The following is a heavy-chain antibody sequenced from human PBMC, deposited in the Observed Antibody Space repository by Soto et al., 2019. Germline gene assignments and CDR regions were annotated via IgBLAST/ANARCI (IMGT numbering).Heavy chain of an antibody. V-gene: IGHV3-30-3*01. CDR3: ARDHGRSRLPSYYYYYGMDV. CDR2: ISYDGSNK. D-gene: IGHD2-15*01. CDR1: GFTFSSYA. Sequence: QVQLVESGGGVVQPGRSLRLSCAASGFTFSSYAMHWVRQAPGKGLEWVAVISYDGSNKYYADSVKGRFTISRDNSKNTRYLQMNSLRAEDTAVYYCARDHGRSRLPSYYYYYGMDVWGQGTTVTVSS. J-gene: IGHJ6*02.